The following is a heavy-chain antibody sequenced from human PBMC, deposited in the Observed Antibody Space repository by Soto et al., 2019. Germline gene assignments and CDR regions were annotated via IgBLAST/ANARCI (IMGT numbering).Heavy chain of an antibody. CDR1: GGSISSYY. D-gene: IGHD3-22*01. V-gene: IGHV4-59*01. Sequence: ETLSLTCTVSGGSISSYYWSWIRQPPGKGLEWIGYIYYSGSTNYNPSLKSRVTISVDTSKNQFSLKLSSVTAADTAVYYCARDFHYYDSSGYWNWFDPWGQGTLVTVSS. J-gene: IGHJ5*02. CDR2: IYYSGST. CDR3: ARDFHYYDSSGYWNWFDP.